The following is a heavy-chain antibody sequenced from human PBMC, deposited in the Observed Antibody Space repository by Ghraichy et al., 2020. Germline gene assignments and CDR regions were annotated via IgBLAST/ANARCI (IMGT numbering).Heavy chain of an antibody. J-gene: IGHJ6*02. CDR1: GGTFSSYA. CDR2: IIPIFGTA. CDR3: ARATLDTAMDKPKGYYYYGMDV. D-gene: IGHD5-18*01. Sequence: SVKVSCKASGGTFSSYAISWVRQAPGQGLEWMGGIIPIFGTANYAQKFQGRVTITADESTSTAYMELSSLRSEDTAVYYCARATLDTAMDKPKGYYYYGMDVWGQGTTVTVSS. V-gene: IGHV1-69*13.